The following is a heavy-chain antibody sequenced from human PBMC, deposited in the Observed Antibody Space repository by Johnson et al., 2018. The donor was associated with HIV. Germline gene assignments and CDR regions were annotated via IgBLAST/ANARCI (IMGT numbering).Heavy chain of an antibody. CDR1: GFTFSDYY. Sequence: QVRLVESGGGVVRPGGSLRLSCAASGFTFSDYYMNWIRQAPGKGLEWVSYISSSGSSIYYADSVKGRFTISRDNAENSLYLQMNSLSPGDTAVYYCVRGGSDAFDIWGQGTMVTVSS. CDR2: ISSSGSSI. CDR3: VRGGSDAFDI. V-gene: IGHV3-11*04. J-gene: IGHJ3*02. D-gene: IGHD3-10*01.